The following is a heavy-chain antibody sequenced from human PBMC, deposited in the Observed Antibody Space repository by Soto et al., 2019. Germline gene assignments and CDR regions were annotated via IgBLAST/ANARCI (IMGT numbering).Heavy chain of an antibody. CDR3: ASLDDSSGYYHDAFDI. CDR1: GGSISSYY. J-gene: IGHJ3*02. Sequence: SETLSLTCTVSGGSISSYYWSWIRQPPGKGLEWIGYIYYSGSTNYNPSLKSRVTISVDTSTNQFSLKLSSVTAADTAVYYCASLDDSSGYYHDAFDIWGLGTMVTVSS. CDR2: IYYSGST. D-gene: IGHD3-22*01. V-gene: IGHV4-59*01.